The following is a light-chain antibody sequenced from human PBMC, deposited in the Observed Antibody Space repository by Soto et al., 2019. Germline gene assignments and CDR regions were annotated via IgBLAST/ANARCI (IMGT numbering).Light chain of an antibody. V-gene: IGKV3-15*01. J-gene: IGKJ2*01. CDR1: QSVSSN. Sequence: EIVMTQSPDTLSVSPGERATLSCRASQSVSSNLAWYQQKPGQAPRLLIYGASTRATRFPARFSGSGSGTELTLTISSLQSEDFAVYYCHHYNRGPYTFGQGTKVESK. CDR2: GAS. CDR3: HHYNRGPYT.